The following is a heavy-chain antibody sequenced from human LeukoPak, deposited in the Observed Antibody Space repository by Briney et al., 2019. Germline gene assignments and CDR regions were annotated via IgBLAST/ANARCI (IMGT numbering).Heavy chain of an antibody. CDR1: GYSISSGYY. V-gene: IGHV4-38-2*01. J-gene: IGHJ4*02. Sequence: SETLSLTCAVSGYSISSGYYWGWIRQPPGKGLEWIGTIYHNGNTYYNPSLNSRATISVDTSRNQFSLKLSSVTAADTAVFYCARARYNYGESDYWGQGTLVTVSS. D-gene: IGHD5-18*01. CDR2: IYHNGNT. CDR3: ARARYNYGESDY.